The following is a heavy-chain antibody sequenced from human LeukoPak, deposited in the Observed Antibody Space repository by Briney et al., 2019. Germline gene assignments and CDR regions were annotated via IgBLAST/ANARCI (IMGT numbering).Heavy chain of an antibody. CDR3: ARESLYSSGWADYYYYYMDV. Sequence: SETLSLTCTVSGGSISSSSYYWGWIRQPPGKGLEWIGSIYYSGSTYYNPSLKSRVTISVDTSKDQFSLKLSSVTAADTAVYYCARESLYSSGWADYYYYYMDVWGKGTTVTVSS. CDR2: IYYSGST. D-gene: IGHD6-19*01. V-gene: IGHV4-39*07. J-gene: IGHJ6*03. CDR1: GGSISSSSYY.